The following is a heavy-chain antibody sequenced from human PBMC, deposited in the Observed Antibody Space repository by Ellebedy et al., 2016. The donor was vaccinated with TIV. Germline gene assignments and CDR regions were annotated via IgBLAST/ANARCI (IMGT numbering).Heavy chain of an antibody. V-gene: IGHV3-23*01. CDR2: LGGSSENT. Sequence: GESLKISCAASGFTFSNYAMSWVRQAPGTVLEWVSALGGSSENTYYADSVQGRFTISRDNSENTLYLQMNSLRAEDTAVYYCAKTASKGRGWRTPIDYWGQGTLVTVSS. D-gene: IGHD6-19*01. CDR1: GFTFSNYA. J-gene: IGHJ4*02. CDR3: AKTASKGRGWRTPIDY.